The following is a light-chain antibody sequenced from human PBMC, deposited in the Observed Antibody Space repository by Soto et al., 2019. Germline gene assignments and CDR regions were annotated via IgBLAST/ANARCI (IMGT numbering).Light chain of an antibody. J-gene: IGLJ3*02. CDR2: NVN. CDR1: SSDVGGRDF. Sequence: QSALTQVASVSGSPGQSITISCTGTSSDVGGRDFVSWYQQHPGKAPKLIIYNVNYRPSGVSDRFSGSKSGNTASLTISGLQADDEANYYCSSYTNTTTVVFGGGTKVTVL. CDR3: SSYTNTTTVV. V-gene: IGLV2-14*03.